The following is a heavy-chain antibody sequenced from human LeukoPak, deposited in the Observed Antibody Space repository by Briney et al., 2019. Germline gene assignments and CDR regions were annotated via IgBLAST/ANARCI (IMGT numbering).Heavy chain of an antibody. CDR1: GFTFSSYW. CDR2: IKTDGSST. D-gene: IGHD6-13*01. Sequence: PGGSLRLSCAASGFTFSSYWMHWVRQAPGKGLVWVSHIKTDGSSTNYADSVKGRFTISRDNSKNTLYLQMNSLRTEDTAVYYCAKGGSSSWDHFDYWGQGTLVTVSS. V-gene: IGHV3-74*01. J-gene: IGHJ4*02. CDR3: AKGGSSSWDHFDY.